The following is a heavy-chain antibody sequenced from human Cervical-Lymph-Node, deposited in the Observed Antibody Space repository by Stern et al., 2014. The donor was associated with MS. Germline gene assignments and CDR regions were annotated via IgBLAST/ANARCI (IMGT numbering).Heavy chain of an antibody. V-gene: IGHV4-39*01. CDR2: IYYSGST. Sequence: QLQLQESGPGLVKPSETLSLTCTVSGGSISSSSYYWGWIRQPPGKGLEWIGRIYYSGSTYYNPSLKSRFPIPVATSKNQFSLKLSLVTAADTAVYYCARHRVAGRVGYFDYWGQGTLVTVSS. CDR1: GGSISSSSYY. CDR3: ARHRVAGRVGYFDY. J-gene: IGHJ4*02. D-gene: IGHD6-19*01.